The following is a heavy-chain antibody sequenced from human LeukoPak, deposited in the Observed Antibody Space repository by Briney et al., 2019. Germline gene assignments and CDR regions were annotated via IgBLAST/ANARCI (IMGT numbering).Heavy chain of an antibody. CDR2: VSGSGSPI. CDR1: GFTFSDYY. Sequence: GGSLRLSCAASGFTFSDYYMSWIRQAPGKGLEWVSYVSGSGSPIYYADSVKGRFTVSRDNAKNSLYLQMNSLRAEDTAVYYCATALDSRVPFDYWGQGTLVTVSS. CDR3: ATALDSRVPFDY. V-gene: IGHV3-11*01. J-gene: IGHJ4*02. D-gene: IGHD3-9*01.